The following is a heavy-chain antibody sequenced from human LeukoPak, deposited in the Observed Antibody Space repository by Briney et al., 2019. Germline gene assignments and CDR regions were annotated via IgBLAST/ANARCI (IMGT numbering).Heavy chain of an antibody. CDR2: IYTSGST. CDR3: ARSLGPYFDY. D-gene: IGHD3-3*02. J-gene: IGHJ4*02. CDR1: GDSISSGSYY. Sequence: PSQTLSLTCTVSGDSISSGSYYWSWIRQPAGKGLEWIGRIYTSGSTNYNPSLKSRVTISVDTSKNQFSLKLSSVTAADTAVYYCARSLGPYFDYWGQGTLVTVSS. V-gene: IGHV4-61*02.